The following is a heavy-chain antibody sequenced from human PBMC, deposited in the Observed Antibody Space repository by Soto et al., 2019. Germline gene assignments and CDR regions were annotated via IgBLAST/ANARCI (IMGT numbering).Heavy chain of an antibody. CDR3: ARDRGYSPDSFDI. J-gene: IGHJ3*02. CDR1: GYTFSTYG. D-gene: IGHD5-18*01. CDR2: IGAYNGDT. Sequence: ASVKVSCKASGYTFSTYGISWVRQAPGQGLKWMGWIGAYNGDTNYAQKLQGRVTMTTDTSTSTAYMELTSLRSNDTAIYYCARDRGYSPDSFDIWGQGTMVTVSS. V-gene: IGHV1-18*01.